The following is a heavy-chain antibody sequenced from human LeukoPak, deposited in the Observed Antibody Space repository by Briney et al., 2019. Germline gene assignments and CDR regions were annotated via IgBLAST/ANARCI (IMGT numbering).Heavy chain of an antibody. Sequence: SVKVSCKAPGGTFSSYALSWVRQAPGQGLEWVGGIIPMVGTAKYAQKFQGRVTITADEFTTTAYMELSSLRSEDTAVYYCAREWGGTMIVVVINTYNWFDPWGQGTLVTVSS. V-gene: IGHV1-69*01. D-gene: IGHD3-22*01. CDR1: GGTFSSYA. J-gene: IGHJ5*02. CDR3: AREWGGTMIVVVINTYNWFDP. CDR2: IIPMVGTA.